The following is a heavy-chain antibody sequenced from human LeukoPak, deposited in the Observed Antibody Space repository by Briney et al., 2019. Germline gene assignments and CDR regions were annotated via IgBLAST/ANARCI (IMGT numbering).Heavy chain of an antibody. CDR3: ARDHRYAFDN. J-gene: IGHJ4*02. CDR2: VGISSGNT. Sequence: GGSLRLSCAASGFTFIDYSMNWVRQAPGKGLEWISYVGISSGNTKYADSVKGRLTISGDSAKNSVFLQMNSLRVEDTAVYYCARDHRYAFDNWGQGTLVTVSS. V-gene: IGHV3-48*04. CDR1: GFTFIDYS. D-gene: IGHD5-12*01.